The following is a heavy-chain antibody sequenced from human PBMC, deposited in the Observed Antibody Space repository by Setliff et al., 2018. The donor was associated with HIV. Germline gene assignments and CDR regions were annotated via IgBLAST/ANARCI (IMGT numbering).Heavy chain of an antibody. V-gene: IGHV4-39*01. CDR1: GGSISSSSYY. CDR2: IYYSGRT. CDR3: ARLLEGYNFWSGYSYYYYYMDV. J-gene: IGHJ6*03. D-gene: IGHD3-3*01. Sequence: SETLSLTCTVSGGSISSSSYYWGWIRQHPGKGLEWIGSIYYSGRTYYNPSLKSRVTISVDTSKKQFSLKLSSVTAADTAVYYCARLLEGYNFWSGYSYYYYYMDVWGKGTTVTVSS.